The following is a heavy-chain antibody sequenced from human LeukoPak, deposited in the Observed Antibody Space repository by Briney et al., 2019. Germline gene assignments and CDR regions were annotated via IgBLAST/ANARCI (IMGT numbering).Heavy chain of an antibody. CDR2: ISSSSSYI. D-gene: IGHD3-22*01. V-gene: IGHV3-21*01. J-gene: IGHJ4*02. Sequence: GGSLRLSCAASGSTFGSYSMNWVRQAPGKGLEWVSSISSSSSYIYYADSVKGRFTISRDNAKNSLYLQMNSLRAEDTAAYYCARDQEVYYYDSSGYGELDYWGQGTLVTVSS. CDR3: ARDQEVYYYDSSGYGELDY. CDR1: GSTFGSYS.